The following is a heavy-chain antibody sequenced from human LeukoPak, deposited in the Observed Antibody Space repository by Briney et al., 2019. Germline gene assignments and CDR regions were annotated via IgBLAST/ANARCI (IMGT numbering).Heavy chain of an antibody. D-gene: IGHD2-2*01. CDR3: AKDRRAYCSSTSCYPSYFDY. Sequence: GGTLRLPCAASGFAFSSYGMSWVRQAPGKGLEWVSAISGSGGSTYYADSVKGRFTISRDNSKNTLYLQMNSLRAEDTAVYYCAKDRRAYCSSTSCYPSYFDYWGQGTLVTVSS. V-gene: IGHV3-23*01. CDR2: ISGSGGST. CDR1: GFAFSSYG. J-gene: IGHJ4*02.